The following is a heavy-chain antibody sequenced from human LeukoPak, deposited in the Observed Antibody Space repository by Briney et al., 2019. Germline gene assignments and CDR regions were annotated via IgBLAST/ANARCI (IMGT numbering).Heavy chain of an antibody. CDR1: GGSISSGGYF. CDR3: ANLYYDSSAQFDP. V-gene: IGHV4-30-2*01. D-gene: IGHD3-22*01. CDR2: INHSGST. Sequence: SQTLSLTCTVSGGSISSGGYFCSWIRQPPGKGLEWIGEINHSGSTNYNPSLKSRVTISVDTSKNQFSLKLSSVTAADTAVHYCANLYYDSSAQFDPWGQGTLVTVSS. J-gene: IGHJ5*02.